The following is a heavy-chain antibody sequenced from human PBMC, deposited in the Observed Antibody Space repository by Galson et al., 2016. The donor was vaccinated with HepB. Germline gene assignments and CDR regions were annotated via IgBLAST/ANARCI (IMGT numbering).Heavy chain of an antibody. J-gene: IGHJ6*04. V-gene: IGHV3-30-3*01. Sequence: SLRLSCAASGFTIDTYSVHWVRQGPGKGPEWVALLSHDGNGEHYSDSVKGRFTVSRDISKNTLYLQMTGLGADDTAIYYCATLFTSAFYYAFRMDVWGKGTAVTVSS. D-gene: IGHD2-21*01. CDR1: GFTIDTYS. CDR2: LSHDGNGE. CDR3: ATLFTSAFYYAFRMDV.